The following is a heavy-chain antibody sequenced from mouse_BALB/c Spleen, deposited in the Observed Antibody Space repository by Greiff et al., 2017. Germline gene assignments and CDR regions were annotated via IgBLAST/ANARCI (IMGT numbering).Heavy chain of an antibody. V-gene: IGHV1S127*01. D-gene: IGHD2-14*01. CDR1: GYTFTSYW. Sequence: QVQLQQPGAELVKPGASVKMSCKASGYTFTSYWMHWVKQRPGQGLELIGVIDPSDSYTSYNQKFKGKATLTVDTSSSTAYMQLSSLTSEDSAVYYCTRSFRYDVPPGFAYWGQGTLVTVSA. J-gene: IGHJ3*01. CDR2: IDPSDSYT. CDR3: TRSFRYDVPPGFAY.